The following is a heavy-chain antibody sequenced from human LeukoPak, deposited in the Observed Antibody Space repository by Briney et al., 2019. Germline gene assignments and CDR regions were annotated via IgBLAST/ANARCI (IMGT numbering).Heavy chain of an antibody. CDR2: INPNSGGT. CDR1: GHTFTGYY. J-gene: IGHJ4*02. D-gene: IGHD1-26*01. Sequence: ASVKVSCKASGHTFTGYYMHWVRQAPGQGLEWMGWINPNSGGTNYAQKFQGRVTMTRDTSISTAYMELSRLRSDDTAVYYCARDLIVGATTRGDYWGQGTLVTVSS. CDR3: ARDLIVGATTRGDY. V-gene: IGHV1-2*02.